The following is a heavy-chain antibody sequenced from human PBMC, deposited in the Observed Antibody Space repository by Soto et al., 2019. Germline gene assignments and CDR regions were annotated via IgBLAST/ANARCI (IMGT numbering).Heavy chain of an antibody. CDR2: ISYDGSNK. J-gene: IGHJ4*02. CDR1: GFPFSSYA. CDR3: ARDRIYSSSWYDY. V-gene: IGHV3-30*04. D-gene: IGHD6-13*01. Sequence: QVQLVESGGGVVQPGRSLRLSCAASGFPFSSYAMHWVRQAPGKGLEWVAVISYDGSNKYYADSVKGRFTISRDNSKNTLYLQMNSLRAEDTAVYYCARDRIYSSSWYDYWGQGTLVTVSS.